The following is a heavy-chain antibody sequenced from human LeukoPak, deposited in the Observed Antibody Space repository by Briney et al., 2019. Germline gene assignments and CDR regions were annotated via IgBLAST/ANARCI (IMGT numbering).Heavy chain of an antibody. CDR1: GFTFSSYA. CDR2: ISGSGGST. CDR3: AKDAGYDSSETLGY. Sequence: GGSLRLSCAASGFTFSSYAMSWVRQAPGKGLEWVSAISGSGGSTYYADSVKGRFTISRDNSKNTLYLQMNSLRAEDTAVYSCAKDAGYDSSETLGYWGQGTLVTVSS. V-gene: IGHV3-23*01. D-gene: IGHD3-22*01. J-gene: IGHJ4*02.